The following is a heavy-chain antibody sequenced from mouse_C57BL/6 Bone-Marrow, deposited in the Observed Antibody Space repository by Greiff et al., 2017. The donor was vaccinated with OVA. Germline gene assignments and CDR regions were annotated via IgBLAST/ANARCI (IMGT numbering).Heavy chain of an antibody. J-gene: IGHJ2*01. Sequence: QVQLKQSGAELVKPGASVKLSCKASGYTFTSYWMQWVKQRPGQGLEWIGEIDPSDSYTNYNQKFKGKATLTVDTSSSTAYMQRSSLTSEDSAVYYCARRVTTVVATDYWGQGTTLTVSS. CDR1: GYTFTSYW. V-gene: IGHV1-50*01. CDR3: ARRVTTVVATDY. CDR2: IDPSDSYT. D-gene: IGHD1-1*01.